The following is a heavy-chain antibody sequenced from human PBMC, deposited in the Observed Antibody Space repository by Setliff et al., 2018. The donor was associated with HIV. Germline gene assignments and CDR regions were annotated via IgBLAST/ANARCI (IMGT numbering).Heavy chain of an antibody. CDR2: ISGSGNST. CDR3: AKTLYSAGGGEVFDY. Sequence: GGSLRLSCSASGFTFTNFVMSWVRQAPGKGLEWVSGISGSGNSTYYADSVKGRFTISRDNSKNTLDLEMNSLRAEDTAVYYCAKTLYSAGGGEVFDYWGPGTQVTVSS. CDR1: GFTFTNFV. J-gene: IGHJ4*02. V-gene: IGHV3-23*01. D-gene: IGHD3-16*01.